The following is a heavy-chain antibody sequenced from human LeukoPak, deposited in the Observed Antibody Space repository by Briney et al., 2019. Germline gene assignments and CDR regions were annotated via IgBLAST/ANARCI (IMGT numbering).Heavy chain of an antibody. V-gene: IGHV3-21*01. Sequence: GGSLRLSCASSGFTFSSYTMHWVRQAPGKGLEWVSSITSGPIYIYYADSMKGRFTISRDNAKSSLYLQMNSLRAEDTAVYYCAREGIGKYYDYWGQGALVTVSS. J-gene: IGHJ4*02. CDR2: ITSGPIYI. CDR1: GFTFSSYT. CDR3: AREGIGKYYDY. D-gene: IGHD1-14*01.